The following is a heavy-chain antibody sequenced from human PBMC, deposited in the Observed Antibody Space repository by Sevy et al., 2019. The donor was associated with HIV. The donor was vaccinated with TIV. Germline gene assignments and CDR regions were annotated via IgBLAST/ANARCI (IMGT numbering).Heavy chain of an antibody. Sequence: ASAKVSCKTSGSTFSDDYIHWVRQAPGERLEWMGWINSAGTNYAETFQGRVTMTRDASITTAYMELNSLRSDDTATYYCATSANLDTSWFDPWGQGVVVTVSS. CDR1: GSTFSDDY. CDR3: ATSANLDTSWFDP. J-gene: IGHJ5*02. D-gene: IGHD1-1*01. V-gene: IGHV1-2*02. CDR2: INSAGT.